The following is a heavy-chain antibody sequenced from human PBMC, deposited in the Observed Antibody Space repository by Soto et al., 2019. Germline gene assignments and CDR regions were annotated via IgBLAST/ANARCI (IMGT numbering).Heavy chain of an antibody. CDR3: ASTNYGSGSYSDS. CDR2: IYSGGST. D-gene: IGHD3-10*01. V-gene: IGHV3-53*01. Sequence: EVQLVESGGGLIQPGGSLRLSCAASEFTVSSNYMTWVRQAPGKGLEWVSVIYSGGSTYYADSVKGRFTISRDNSKNTLYLQVNILRAKDTAVYYCASTNYGSGSYSDSWGQGTLVTVSS. CDR1: EFTVSSNY. J-gene: IGHJ4*02.